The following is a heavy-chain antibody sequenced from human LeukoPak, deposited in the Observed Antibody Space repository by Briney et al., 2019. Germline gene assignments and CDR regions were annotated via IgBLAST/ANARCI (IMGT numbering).Heavy chain of an antibody. Sequence: ASVKVSCKASGYTFTSYAMHWVRQAPGQRLEWMGWINAGNGNTKYSQKFQGRVTMTKDTSTDTAYMELSSLRSEDTAVYYCATIGVVGATIWFDPWGQGTLVTVSS. D-gene: IGHD1-26*01. J-gene: IGHJ5*02. CDR1: GYTFTSYA. CDR3: ATIGVVGATIWFDP. V-gene: IGHV1-3*01. CDR2: INAGNGNT.